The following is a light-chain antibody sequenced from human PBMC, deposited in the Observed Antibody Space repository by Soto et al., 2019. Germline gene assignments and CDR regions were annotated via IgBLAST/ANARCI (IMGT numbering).Light chain of an antibody. CDR3: QQYNTYWT. CDR1: QNIDMW. V-gene: IGKV1-5*01. Sequence: IQMTQSPSALSASVGDRVTITCRASQNIDMWLAWYQQKPGKAPKLLIYDVSNLESGVPSRFSGRGSGTEFTLTISSLQPDDSATYYCQQYNTYWTFGQGTKVEIK. J-gene: IGKJ1*01. CDR2: DVS.